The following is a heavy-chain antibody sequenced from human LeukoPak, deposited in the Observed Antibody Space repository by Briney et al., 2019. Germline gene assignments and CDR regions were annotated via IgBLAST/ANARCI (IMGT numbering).Heavy chain of an antibody. J-gene: IGHJ4*02. CDR1: GFTFSSYS. V-gene: IGHV3-21*04. CDR3: ARGVVVAAYFDY. Sequence: GGSLRLSCAASGFTFSSYSMNWVRQAPGKGLEWVSSISSSSSYIYYADSVKGRFTISRDNAKNSLYLQMNSLRAEDTAVYYCARGVVVAAYFDYWGQGTLVTVSS. CDR2: ISSSSSYI. D-gene: IGHD2-15*01.